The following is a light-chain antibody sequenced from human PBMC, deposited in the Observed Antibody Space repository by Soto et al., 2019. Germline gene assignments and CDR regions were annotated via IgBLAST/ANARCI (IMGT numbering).Light chain of an antibody. CDR2: DVS. V-gene: IGLV2-14*03. CDR3: NSYTVSNNLV. CDR1: SSDVGGYDY. Sequence: QSVLTQPASVSGSPGQSITISCTGTSSDVGGYDYVSWYQQHPGKAPKLMIYDVSNRPSGVSNRFSGSKSGNTASLTISGLQAEDEADYYCNSYTVSNNLVFGGGTKLTVL. J-gene: IGLJ2*01.